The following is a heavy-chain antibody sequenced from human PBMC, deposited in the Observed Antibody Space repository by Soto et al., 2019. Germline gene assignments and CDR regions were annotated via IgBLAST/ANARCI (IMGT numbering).Heavy chain of an antibody. J-gene: IGHJ1*01. D-gene: IGHD2-15*01. CDR3: AREENCSDGICYSEYFQR. V-gene: IGHV1-69*06. CDR1: GSPFTAYA. CDR2: IIPLFDSP. Sequence: QVQLVQSGAEVKNPGSSVKVSCTASGSPFTAYAITWLRQAPGQGLEWVGGIIPLFDSPNYAQRYQGRVTITADKSTSTSYMELTGLISDDTAVYYCAREENCSDGICYSEYFQRWGQGTLVTVSS.